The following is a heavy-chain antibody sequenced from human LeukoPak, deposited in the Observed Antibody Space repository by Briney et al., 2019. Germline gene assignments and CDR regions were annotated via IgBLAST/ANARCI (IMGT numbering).Heavy chain of an antibody. CDR1: GFTFSSYG. D-gene: IGHD5-24*01. J-gene: IGHJ4*02. CDR3: AGKMATSNRLDY. CDR2: IWYDGSNK. V-gene: IGHV3-33*01. Sequence: GRSLRLSCAASGFTFSSYGMHWVRQAPGKGLEWVAVIWYDGSNKYYADSVKGRFTISRDSSRNTLYLQMYSLRAEDTAVYYCAGKMATSNRLDYWGQGTLVTVSS.